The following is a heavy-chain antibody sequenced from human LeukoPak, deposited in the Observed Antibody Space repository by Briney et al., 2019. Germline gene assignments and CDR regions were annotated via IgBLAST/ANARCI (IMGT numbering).Heavy chain of an antibody. CDR3: ARHALSYDSSSWCYFDY. D-gene: IGHD6-13*01. J-gene: IGHJ4*02. CDR2: MYYSGST. Sequence: PSETLSLTCIVSGGSISSSSYYWGWIRQPPGKGLEWIGSMYYSGSTYYNPSLKSRVTISVDTSKNQFSLKLSSVTAADTAVYYCARHALSYDSSSWCYFDYWGQGTLVTVSS. CDR1: GGSISSSSYY. V-gene: IGHV4-39*01.